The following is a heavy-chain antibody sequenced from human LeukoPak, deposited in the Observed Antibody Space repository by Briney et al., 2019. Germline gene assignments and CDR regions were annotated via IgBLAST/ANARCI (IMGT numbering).Heavy chain of an antibody. Sequence: ASVKVSCKVSGYTLTELSMHWVRQAPGKGLEWMGGFDPEDGETIYAQKFQGRVTMTEDTSTDTAYMELSSLRSEDTAVYYCATSSPSTVTTHLDYWGQGTLVTVSS. CDR3: ATSSPSTVTTHLDY. CDR2: FDPEDGET. V-gene: IGHV1-24*01. J-gene: IGHJ4*02. D-gene: IGHD4-17*01. CDR1: GYTLTELS.